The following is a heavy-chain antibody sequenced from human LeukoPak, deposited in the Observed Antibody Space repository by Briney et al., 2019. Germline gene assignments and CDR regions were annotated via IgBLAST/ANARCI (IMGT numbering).Heavy chain of an antibody. J-gene: IGHJ5*02. CDR2: IYTSGST. CDR3: AREPFNLSLLTTSRRFWFDP. CDR1: GGSISSGSYY. Sequence: PSETLSLTCTVSGGSISSGSYYWSWIRQPAGKGLEWIGRIYTSGSTNYNPSLKSRVTISVDTSKNQFSLKLSSVTAADTAVYYCAREPFNLSLLTTSRRFWFDPWGQGTLVTVSS. D-gene: IGHD4-17*01. V-gene: IGHV4-61*02.